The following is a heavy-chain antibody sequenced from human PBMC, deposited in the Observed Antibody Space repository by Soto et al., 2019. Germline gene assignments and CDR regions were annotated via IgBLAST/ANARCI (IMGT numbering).Heavy chain of an antibody. CDR1: GGSISSYY. V-gene: IGHV4-59*01. D-gene: IGHD2-21*01. CDR3: AGRWGGTFDY. J-gene: IGHJ4*02. CDR2: IYYSGST. Sequence: SETLSLTCTVSGGSISSYYWSWVRQPPGKGLEWIGYIYYSGSTNYNPSLKSRVTISVDTSKNQFSLKLSSVTAADTAVYYCAGRWGGTFDYWGQGAPVTVYS.